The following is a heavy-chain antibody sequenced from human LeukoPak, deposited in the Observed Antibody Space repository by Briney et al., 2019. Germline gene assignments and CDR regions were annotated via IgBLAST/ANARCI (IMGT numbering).Heavy chain of an antibody. CDR2: IRSNTYGGTT. Sequence: GGSLRLSCIVSGYTFGGNAVTWVRQAPGKGLEWVGIIRSNTYGGTTKYAASAKGRFTISRDDAKRIAYLQMNSLKTEETAVYYCTRTRESELPRAFDIWGQGTMVTVSS. V-gene: IGHV3-49*04. CDR1: GYTFGGNA. D-gene: IGHD1-26*01. CDR3: TRTRESELPRAFDI. J-gene: IGHJ3*02.